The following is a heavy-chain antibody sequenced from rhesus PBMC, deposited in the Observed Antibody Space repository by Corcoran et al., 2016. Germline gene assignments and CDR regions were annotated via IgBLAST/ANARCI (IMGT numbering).Heavy chain of an antibody. J-gene: IGHJ2*01. CDR2: IIPLVGIT. CDR1: GFTFGSYA. D-gene: IGHD1-38*01. CDR3: VRGLATYWYFDL. Sequence: QVQLVQSGAEVKKPGASVKVSCKASGFTFGSYALTWVLQAPGHGLEWMGVIIPLVGITNDAENFQGRVTMTADTATSTADMWLSSLRSEDTAVYYCVRGLATYWYFDLWGPGTPITSSS. V-gene: IGHV1-198*02.